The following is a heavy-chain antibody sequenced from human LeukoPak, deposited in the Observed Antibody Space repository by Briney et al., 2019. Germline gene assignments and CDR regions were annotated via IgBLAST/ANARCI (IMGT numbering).Heavy chain of an antibody. J-gene: IGHJ3*02. CDR1: GYTFTNYD. Sequence: ASVKVSCKASGYTFTNYDINWVRQAPGQGPEWMGVISPSGGSTTYAQKFQGRVTLTRDMSTSTDYLELSSLRSEDTAVYYCARVLQWPDAFDIWGQGTMVTVSS. CDR2: ISPSGGST. CDR3: ARVLQWPDAFDI. V-gene: IGHV1-46*01. D-gene: IGHD6-19*01.